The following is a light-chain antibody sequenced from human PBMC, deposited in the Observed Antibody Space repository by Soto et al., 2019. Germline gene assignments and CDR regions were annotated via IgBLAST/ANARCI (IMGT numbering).Light chain of an antibody. CDR2: KAS. Sequence: DIQMTQSPSTLSGSVGDRVTITCRASQTIRSWLAWYQQKPGKAPKLLIYKASTLKSGVPSRFSGSGSGTEFTLTISSLQPDDFAIYYCQQYNSYSWTFGQGTKVDIK. J-gene: IGKJ1*01. CDR3: QQYNSYSWT. CDR1: QTIRSW. V-gene: IGKV1-5*03.